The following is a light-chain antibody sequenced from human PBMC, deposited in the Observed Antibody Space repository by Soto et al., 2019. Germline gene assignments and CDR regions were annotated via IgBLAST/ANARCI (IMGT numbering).Light chain of an antibody. Sequence: IVLSQSPATLSLSPGERATLSCRASHNINTYLAWYQQKPGQVPRLLIYDAFIRATGIPDRFSGSGSGTDFTLTIARLEPEDCAVYYSQPYGGSTRTFGQGTRVEIK. CDR2: DAF. CDR3: QPYGGSTRT. V-gene: IGKV3-11*01. J-gene: IGKJ5*01. CDR1: HNINTY.